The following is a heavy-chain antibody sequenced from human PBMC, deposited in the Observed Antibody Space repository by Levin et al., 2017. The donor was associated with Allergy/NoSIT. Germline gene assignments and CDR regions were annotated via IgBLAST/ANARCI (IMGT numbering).Heavy chain of an antibody. V-gene: IGHV3-64D*06. J-gene: IGHJ2*01. Sequence: GGSLRLSCSASGFTFSSYAMHWVRQAPGKGLEYVSAISSNGGSTYYADSVKGRFTISRDNSKNTLYLQMSSLRAEDTAVYYCVKVIGYSIRYWYFDLWGRGTLVTVSS. D-gene: IGHD4-11*01. CDR1: GFTFSSYA. CDR3: VKVIGYSIRYWYFDL. CDR2: ISSNGGST.